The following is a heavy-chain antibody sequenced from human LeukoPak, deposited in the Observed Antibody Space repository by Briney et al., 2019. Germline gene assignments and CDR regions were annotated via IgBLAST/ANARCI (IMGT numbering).Heavy chain of an antibody. V-gene: IGHV1-46*01. CDR1: GYTFTNYY. CDR3: SRIRDGYNDAYDI. CDR2: INPGGANT. J-gene: IGHJ3*02. Sequence: ASVKVSCKASGYTFTNYYIHWVRQARGQGLEWMGLINPGGANTNYAQNFQGGVTMTRDTSTSTVYMELSSLRSEDTAIYYCSRIRDGYNDAYDIWGQGTVVTVPS. D-gene: IGHD5-24*01.